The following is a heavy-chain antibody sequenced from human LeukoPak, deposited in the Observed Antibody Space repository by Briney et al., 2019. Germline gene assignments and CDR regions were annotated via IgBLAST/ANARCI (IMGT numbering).Heavy chain of an antibody. D-gene: IGHD6-19*01. J-gene: IGHJ6*02. Sequence: PGGSLRLSCAASGFTFSSYGMHWVRQAPGKGLEWVAVISYDGSNKYYADSVKGRFTISRDNSKNTLYLQMNSLRAEDTAVYYCAKDQDGQWPVTWGDYYYGMDVWGQGTTVTVSS. V-gene: IGHV3-30*18. CDR3: AKDQDGQWPVTWGDYYYGMDV. CDR1: GFTFSSYG. CDR2: ISYDGSNK.